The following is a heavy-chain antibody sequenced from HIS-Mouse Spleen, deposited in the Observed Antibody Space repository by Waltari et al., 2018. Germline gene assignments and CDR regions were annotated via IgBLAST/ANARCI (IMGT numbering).Heavy chain of an antibody. Sequence: EVQLVESGGGLVQPGGSLRLSCAASGFTFSSYSMNWVRQAPGKGLEWVSYISSSRSTIYYADSVKGRFTISRDNAKNSLYLQMNSLRAEDTAVYYCARARSVLMVYAMGDYWGQGTLVTVSS. J-gene: IGHJ4*02. CDR3: ARARSVLMVYAMGDY. CDR2: ISSSRSTI. CDR1: GFTFSSYS. V-gene: IGHV3-48*01. D-gene: IGHD2-8*01.